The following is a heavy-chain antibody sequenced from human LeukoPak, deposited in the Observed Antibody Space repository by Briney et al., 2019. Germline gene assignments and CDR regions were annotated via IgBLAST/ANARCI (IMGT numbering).Heavy chain of an antibody. CDR2: ACYRSKWYN. D-gene: IGHD6-13*01. CDR1: GDSVSSNSAA. V-gene: IGHV6-1*01. J-gene: IGHJ4*02. CDR3: VRGNSSRRAFDY. Sequence: SQALSLTCAISGDSVSSNSAAWNWIRQSPSRGLEWLGRACYRSKWYNDYAVSVKSRITINPDTSRNQFSLQLNSVTPEDTAVYYCVRGNSSRRAFDYWGQGTLVTVSS.